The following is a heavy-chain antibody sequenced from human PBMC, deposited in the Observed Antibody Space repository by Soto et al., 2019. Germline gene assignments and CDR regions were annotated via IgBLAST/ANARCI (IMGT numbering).Heavy chain of an antibody. D-gene: IGHD4-17*01. CDR1: GFGFSRYG. CDR3: ASMINDYGDYSD. J-gene: IGHJ4*02. V-gene: IGHV3-33*01. Sequence: QVQLVESGGGVDQPGRSLRLSCAASGFGFSRYGMHWVRQAPGKGLEWVAVIWYDGTNKYYADSVKGRFTISRDNSKNTLYLEMNSLRAEDTAVYYCASMINDYGDYSDWGQGTLVTVSS. CDR2: IWYDGTNK.